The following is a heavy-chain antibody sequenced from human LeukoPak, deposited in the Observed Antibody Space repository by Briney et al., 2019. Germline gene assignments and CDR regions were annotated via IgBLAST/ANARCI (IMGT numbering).Heavy chain of an antibody. CDR1: GFTFSSYW. D-gene: IGHD2-15*01. CDR3: ARDSKTDIVVVVDFDY. CDR2: IKQDGSEK. J-gene: IGHJ4*02. V-gene: IGHV3-7*01. Sequence: PGGSLRLSCAASGFTFSSYWMSWVRQAPGKGLEWVANIKQDGSEKYYVDSVKGRFTISRDNAKDSLYLQMNSLRAEDTAVYYCARDSKTDIVVVVDFDYWGQGTLVTVSS.